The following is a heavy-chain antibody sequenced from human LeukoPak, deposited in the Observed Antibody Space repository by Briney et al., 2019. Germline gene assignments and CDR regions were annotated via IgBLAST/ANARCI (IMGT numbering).Heavy chain of an antibody. D-gene: IGHD3-22*01. CDR2: INHSGST. J-gene: IGHJ4*02. CDR1: GGSFSGYY. V-gene: IGHV4-34*01. CDR3: ARDRAMIADFDY. Sequence: TPSETLSLTCAVYGGSFSGYYWSWIRQPPGKGLEWIGEINHSGSTNYNPSLKSRVTISVDTSKNQFSLKLSSVTAADTAVYYCARDRAMIADFDYWGQGTLVTVSS.